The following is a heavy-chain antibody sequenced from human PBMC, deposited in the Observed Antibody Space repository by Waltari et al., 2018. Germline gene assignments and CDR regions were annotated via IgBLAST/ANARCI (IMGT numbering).Heavy chain of an antibody. CDR2: IYSGGST. D-gene: IGHD5-12*01. V-gene: IGHV3-53*01. J-gene: IGHJ4*02. CDR1: GYSFTSYW. CDR3: ARDGYNMD. Sequence: EVQLVQSGAEVKKPGESLKISCKGSGYSFTSYWIGWVRQMPGKGLAWVSVIYSGGSTYYADSVKGRFTISRDNSKNTLYLQMNSLRAEDTAVYYCARDGYNMDWGQGTLVTVSS.